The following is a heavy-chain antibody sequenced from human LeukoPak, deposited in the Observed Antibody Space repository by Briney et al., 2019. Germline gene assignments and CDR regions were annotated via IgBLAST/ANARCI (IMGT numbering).Heavy chain of an antibody. J-gene: IGHJ4*02. D-gene: IGHD6-13*01. CDR3: ARITSSWYGGGFDY. CDR2: INHSRST. Sequence: SETLSLTCAVYGGSFSGYYWSWIRQPPGKGLELIGEINHSRSTNYNPSLKSRVTISVDTSKNQFSLKLSSVTAADTAVYYCARITSSWYGGGFDYWGQGTLVTVSS. V-gene: IGHV4-34*01. CDR1: GGSFSGYY.